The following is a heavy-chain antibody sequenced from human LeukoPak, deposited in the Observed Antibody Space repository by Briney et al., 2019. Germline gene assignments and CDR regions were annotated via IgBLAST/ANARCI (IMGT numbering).Heavy chain of an antibody. Sequence: GGSLRLSCAASAFTFSNYWMHWVRQAPGKGLEWVSYISHSGRTIYSADSVKGRFTISRDNAKNSLYLQMNSLRAEDTAVYYCARGVGSSWPGWFDPWGQGTLVTVSS. CDR3: ARGVGSSWPGWFDP. CDR1: AFTFSNYW. J-gene: IGHJ5*02. D-gene: IGHD6-13*01. V-gene: IGHV3-48*04. CDR2: ISHSGRTI.